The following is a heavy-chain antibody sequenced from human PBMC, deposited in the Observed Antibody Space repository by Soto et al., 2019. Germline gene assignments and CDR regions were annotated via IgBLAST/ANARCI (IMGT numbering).Heavy chain of an antibody. CDR2: MQPSTGRT. CDR1: GYSFTSLE. J-gene: IGHJ4*02. D-gene: IGHD3-10*01. CDR3: ARGVSAGVDY. Sequence: ASVKVSCKASGYSFTSLEINCVRQTAGQGLEWMGWMQPSTGRTGYAQKFQGRVTMTRDTSLNTAYMELTTIPSDETALYYGARGVSAGVDYWGQGTLVTVSS. V-gene: IGHV1-8*01.